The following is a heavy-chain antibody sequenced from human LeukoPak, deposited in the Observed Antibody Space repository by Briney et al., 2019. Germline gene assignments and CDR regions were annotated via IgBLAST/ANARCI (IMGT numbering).Heavy chain of an antibody. CDR3: AKDRAARVPYYFDY. V-gene: IGHV3-30*18. J-gene: IGHJ4*02. CDR2: ISYDGSNK. Sequence: GGSLRLSCAASGFTFSSYGMHWVRQAPGKGLEWVAVISYDGSNKYYADSVKGRFTISRDNSKNTLYLQMNSLRAEDTAVYYCAKDRAARVPYYFDYWGQGTLVTVSS. D-gene: IGHD6-6*01. CDR1: GFTFSSYG.